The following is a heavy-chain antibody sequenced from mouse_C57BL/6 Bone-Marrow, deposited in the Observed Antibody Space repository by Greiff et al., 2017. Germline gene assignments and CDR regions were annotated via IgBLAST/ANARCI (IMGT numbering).Heavy chain of an antibody. CDR2: ILPGSGST. CDR3: ARWGPRYFDV. J-gene: IGHJ1*03. V-gene: IGHV1-9*01. CDR1: GYTFTGYW. Sequence: QVQLQQSGAELMKPGASVKLSCKATGYTFTGYWIEWVKQRPGHGLEWIGEILPGSGSTNYHEKFKGKATFTADTSSNTAYMQLSSLTTEDSAIYYCARWGPRYFDVWGTGTTVTVSS.